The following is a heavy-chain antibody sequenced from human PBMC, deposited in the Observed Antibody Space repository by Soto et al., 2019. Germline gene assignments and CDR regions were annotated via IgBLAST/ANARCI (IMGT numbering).Heavy chain of an antibody. CDR1: GYSFTTYW. Sequence: ESLKISCKGSGYSFTTYWIAWVRQMPGKGLEWMGIIYPGDSDTRYSPSFQGQVTISVDKSISTAYLQWSSLKASDTAMYYCARTESGYSYGFDDVWSKGTTLIVSS. J-gene: IGHJ6*04. V-gene: IGHV5-51*01. CDR3: ARTESGYSYGFDDV. D-gene: IGHD5-18*01. CDR2: IYPGDSDT.